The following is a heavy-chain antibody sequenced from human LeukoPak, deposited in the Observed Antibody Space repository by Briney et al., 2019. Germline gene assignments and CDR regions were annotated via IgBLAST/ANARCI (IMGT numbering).Heavy chain of an antibody. CDR1: GFTFSSYS. J-gene: IGHJ3*02. V-gene: IGHV3-21*01. D-gene: IGHD1-26*01. CDR2: ISSSSSYI. CDR3: AREGSSGTFDI. Sequence: GGSLRLSCAASGFTFSSYSMNWVRQAPGKGLEWVSSISSSSSYIYYADSMKGRFTISRDNPKNTLYLQMNSLRAEDTAVYYCAREGSSGTFDIWGQGTRVTVSS.